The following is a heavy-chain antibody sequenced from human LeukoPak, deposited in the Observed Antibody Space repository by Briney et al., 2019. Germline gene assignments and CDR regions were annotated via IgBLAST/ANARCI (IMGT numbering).Heavy chain of an antibody. D-gene: IGHD6-19*01. J-gene: IGHJ5*02. CDR2: TSAYNGNT. CDR1: GYTFTSYG. V-gene: IGHV1-18*01. CDR3: ARSLRSGYSSGWLTGWFDP. Sequence: ASVKVSCKASGYTFTSYGISWVRQAPGQGLEWMGWTSAYNGNTNYAQKLQGRVTMTTDTSTSTAYMELRSLRSDDTAVYYCARSLRSGYSSGWLTGWFDPWGQGTLVTVSS.